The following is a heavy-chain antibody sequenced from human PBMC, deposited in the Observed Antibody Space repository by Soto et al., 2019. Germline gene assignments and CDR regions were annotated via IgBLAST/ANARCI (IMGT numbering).Heavy chain of an antibody. CDR3: ARDLGDPKEGNF. Sequence: QVHLVQSGADMKRPGASVKVSCEASGYTFTNFYMHWVRQAPGQGLEWMGIINPSGGNTVYAHKFQGRVTLTRDTSTRTFYMELSSLTSDDTAIYYCARDLGDPKEGNFWGQGTLVTVS. V-gene: IGHV1-46*01. D-gene: IGHD3-16*01. CDR1: GYTFTNFY. J-gene: IGHJ4*02. CDR2: INPSGGNT.